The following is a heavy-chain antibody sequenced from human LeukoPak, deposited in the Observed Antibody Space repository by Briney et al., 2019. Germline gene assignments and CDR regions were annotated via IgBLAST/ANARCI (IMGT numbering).Heavy chain of an antibody. Sequence: GASVKVSCKASGGTFISYTISWVRQAPGQGLEWMGGIIPIFGTANYAQKFQGRVTITADESTSTAYMELSSLRSEDTAVYYCARGRYSSSINSMDVWGQGTTVTVSS. D-gene: IGHD6-6*01. J-gene: IGHJ6*02. CDR1: GGTFISYT. CDR2: IIPIFGTA. CDR3: ARGRYSSSINSMDV. V-gene: IGHV1-69*13.